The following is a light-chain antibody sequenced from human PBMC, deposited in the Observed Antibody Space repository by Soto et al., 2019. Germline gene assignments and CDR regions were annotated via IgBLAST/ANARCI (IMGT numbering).Light chain of an antibody. Sequence: DIVMTQTPLSLSVTPGQPASISCKSSQSLLHSDGKTYLSWYLQKAGQPPQLLIYAVSNRFSGVQDRFSGSGSGTDLTLTINNLQAEDVAVYYCQQYYTSPLTFGQGTKVDI. CDR1: QSLLHSDGKTY. J-gene: IGKJ1*01. V-gene: IGKV2D-29*01. CDR3: QQYYTSPLT. CDR2: AVS.